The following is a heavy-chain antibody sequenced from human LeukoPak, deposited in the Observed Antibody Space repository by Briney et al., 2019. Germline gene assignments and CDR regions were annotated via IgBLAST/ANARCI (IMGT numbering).Heavy chain of an antibody. D-gene: IGHD5-24*01. CDR3: ARGGRLGMATINLFWYFDL. CDR2: IYYSGST. J-gene: IGHJ2*01. Sequence: SETLSLTCTVSGGSISSYYWSWIRQPPGKGLEWIGYIYYSGSTNYNPSLKSRVAISVDTSKNQFSLKLSSVTAADTAVYYCARGGRLGMATINLFWYFDLWGRGTLVTVSS. CDR1: GGSISSYY. V-gene: IGHV4-59*01.